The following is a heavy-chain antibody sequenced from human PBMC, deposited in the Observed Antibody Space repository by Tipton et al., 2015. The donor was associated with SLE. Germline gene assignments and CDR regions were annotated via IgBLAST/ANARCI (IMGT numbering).Heavy chain of an antibody. V-gene: IGHV3-48*03. CDR1: GFTFSTYP. D-gene: IGHD3-9*01. Sequence: GSLRLSCAASGFTFSTYPLHWVRQAPGKGLEWVSYISSAGNAIYYADSVRGRFTISRDNARNSVFLQMSSLRGEDTALYYCARGPALDSTGYYMDVWGKGTAVAVSS. CDR3: ARGPALDSTGYYMDV. J-gene: IGHJ6*03. CDR2: ISSAGNAI.